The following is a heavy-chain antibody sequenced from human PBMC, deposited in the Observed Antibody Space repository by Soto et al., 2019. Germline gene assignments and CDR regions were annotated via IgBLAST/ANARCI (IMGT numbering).Heavy chain of an antibody. CDR1: GFSFSDYW. CDR2: IKFDGSEK. D-gene: IGHD2-2*01. CDR3: VKDGGYCSSATCYSPRNHYFDS. V-gene: IGHV3-7*03. J-gene: IGHJ4*02. Sequence: GGSLRLSCAASGFSFSDYWMSWVRQAPGKGPEWVANIKFDGSEKQYVDSVRGRFSISRDNFRNSLFLQMNSLRAGDTAIYYCVKDGGYCSSATCYSPRNHYFDSWGQGTMVTVYS.